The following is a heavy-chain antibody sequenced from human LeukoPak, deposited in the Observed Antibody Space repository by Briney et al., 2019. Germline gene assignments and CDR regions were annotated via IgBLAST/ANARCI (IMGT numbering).Heavy chain of an antibody. D-gene: IGHD6-13*01. CDR2: IKPDSGGT. CDR3: ARVGSSWYMEYYFDP. CDR1: GYTFTDYY. Sequence: ASVKVSCKASGYTFTDYYLHWVRQAPGQGLEWMGWIKPDSGGTNYAQKFQGRVTMTGDTSISTAYMELSRLTSDDTAVYFCARVGSSWYMEYYFDPWGQRTLVTVSS. J-gene: IGHJ5*02. V-gene: IGHV1-2*02.